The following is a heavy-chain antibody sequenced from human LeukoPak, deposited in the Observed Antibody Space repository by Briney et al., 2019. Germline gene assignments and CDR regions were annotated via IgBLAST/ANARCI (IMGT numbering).Heavy chain of an antibody. V-gene: IGHV4-59*08. CDR1: GFIFSKYS. CDR3: ARHRSSGREYEYYFDY. CDR2: IYYSGST. D-gene: IGHD6-19*01. Sequence: GSLRLSCEGFGFIFSKYSMIWVRQAPGKGLEWIGYIYYSGSTNYNPSLKSRVTISVDTSKNQFSLKLSSVTAADTAVYYCARHRSSGREYEYYFDYWGQGTLVTVSS. J-gene: IGHJ4*02.